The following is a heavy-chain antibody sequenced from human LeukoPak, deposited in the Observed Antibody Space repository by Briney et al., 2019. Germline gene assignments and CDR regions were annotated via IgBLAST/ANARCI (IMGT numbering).Heavy chain of an antibody. Sequence: SETLSLTCTVSGGSISTYYWTWIRQPPGKGLEWIGCVSHIGGSETTNYNSSRKSRVTISTDTSKNQFSLNLSSVTAADTAVYHCARGLRWTDYWGQGTLVTVSS. V-gene: IGHV4-59*01. CDR2: VSHIGGSETT. CDR3: ARGLRWTDY. J-gene: IGHJ4*02. CDR1: GGSISTYY. D-gene: IGHD4-23*01.